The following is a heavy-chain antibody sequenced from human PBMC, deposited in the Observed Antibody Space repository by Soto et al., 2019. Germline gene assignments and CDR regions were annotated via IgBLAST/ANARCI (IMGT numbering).Heavy chain of an antibody. J-gene: IGHJ6*02. Sequence: GASVKVSCKASGGTFSSYAISWVRQAPGQGLEWMGGIIPIFGTANYAQKFQGRVTITADESTSTAYMELSSLRSEDTAVYYCARDQYYYDSSGYYYLDYYYYYGMDVWGQGTTVTVSS. D-gene: IGHD3-22*01. CDR2: IIPIFGTA. CDR1: GGTFSSYA. V-gene: IGHV1-69*13. CDR3: ARDQYYYDSSGYYYLDYYYYYGMDV.